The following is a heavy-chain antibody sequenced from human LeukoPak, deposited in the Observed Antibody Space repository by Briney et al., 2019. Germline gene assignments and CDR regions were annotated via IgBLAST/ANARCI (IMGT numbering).Heavy chain of an antibody. CDR1: GGSISSSSYY. CDR3: ARPAYCYGSGSYYHAFDI. Sequence: SETLSLTCTVSGGSISSSSYYWGWIRQPPGKGLEWIGSIYYSGSTYYNPSLKSRVTISVDTSKNQFSLKLSSVTAADTAVYYCARPAYCYGSGSYYHAFDIWGQGTMVTVSS. D-gene: IGHD3-10*01. V-gene: IGHV4-39*01. J-gene: IGHJ3*02. CDR2: IYYSGST.